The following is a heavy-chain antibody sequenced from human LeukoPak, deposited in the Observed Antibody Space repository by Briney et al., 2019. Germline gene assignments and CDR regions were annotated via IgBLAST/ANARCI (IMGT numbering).Heavy chain of an antibody. V-gene: IGHV3-23*01. D-gene: IGHD2-15*01. CDR3: AKSPVSSCRGSFCYPFDY. CDR2: ISSSGGST. Sequence: GGSLRLSCGASGFTFSSSAMNWVRQAPGKGLEWVSAISSSGGSTHYADSVKGRFTISRDNSRNTLYLQMNTLRAEDTAVYFCAKSPVSSCRGSFCYPFDYWGQGNLVTVSS. CDR1: GFTFSSSA. J-gene: IGHJ4*02.